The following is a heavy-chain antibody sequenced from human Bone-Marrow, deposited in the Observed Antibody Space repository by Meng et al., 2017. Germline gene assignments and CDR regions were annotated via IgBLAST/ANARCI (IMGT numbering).Heavy chain of an antibody. J-gene: IGHJ6*02. D-gene: IGHD5-18*01. CDR1: GYTFPDYW. CDR3: AREGYSINYYYGMDV. CDR2: INPKSGDT. Sequence: ASVKVSCKASGYTFPDYWLHWVRRAPGQGLEWMGRINPKSGDTHYAQRFQGRVTMTGDTSISTAYMELSGLRSDDTAMYYCAREGYSINYYYGMDVWGQGTTVTVSS. V-gene: IGHV1-2*06.